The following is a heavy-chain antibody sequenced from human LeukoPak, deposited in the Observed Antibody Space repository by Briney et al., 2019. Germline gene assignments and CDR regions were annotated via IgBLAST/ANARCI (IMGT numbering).Heavy chain of an antibody. CDR3: ARGPTSRGVAFDY. J-gene: IGHJ4*02. CDR2: INPNSGGT. CDR1: GYTFTGYY. D-gene: IGHD2-15*01. Sequence: WASVKVSCKASGYTFTGYYMHWVRQAPGQGLEWMGWINPNSGGTNYAQKFQGRVTMTRDTSISTAYMELSRLTFDDTALYYCARGPTSRGVAFDYWGQGTLVTVSS. V-gene: IGHV1-2*02.